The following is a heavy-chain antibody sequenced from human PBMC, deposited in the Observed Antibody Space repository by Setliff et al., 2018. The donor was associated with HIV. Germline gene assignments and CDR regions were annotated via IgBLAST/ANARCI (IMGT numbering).Heavy chain of an antibody. CDR2: IGSSNHGI. CDR3: ASFFGDYGY. J-gene: IGHJ4*01. CDR1: GFNFRSYG. V-gene: IGHV3-48*04. Sequence: GESPKISCAASGFNFRSYGMTWVRQAPGKGLDWVAHIGSSNHGIHYTASVQGRFTVSRDNANNLLFLQMNNLRVEDTAVYYCASFFGDYGYWGHGTQVTVSS. D-gene: IGHD3-10*01.